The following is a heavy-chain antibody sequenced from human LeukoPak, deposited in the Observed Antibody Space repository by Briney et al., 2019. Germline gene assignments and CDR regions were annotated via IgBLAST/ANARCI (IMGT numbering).Heavy chain of an antibody. D-gene: IGHD6-6*01. CDR2: IWYDGSNK. J-gene: IGHJ4*02. CDR1: GFTFSSYG. V-gene: IGHV3-33*01. Sequence: GGSLRLSCAASGFTFSSYGMHWVRQAPGKGLEWVAVIWYDGSNKYYADSVKGRFTISRDNSKSTLYLQMNSLRAEDTAVYYCARVRPLGYFDYWGQGTLVTVSS. CDR3: ARVRPLGYFDY.